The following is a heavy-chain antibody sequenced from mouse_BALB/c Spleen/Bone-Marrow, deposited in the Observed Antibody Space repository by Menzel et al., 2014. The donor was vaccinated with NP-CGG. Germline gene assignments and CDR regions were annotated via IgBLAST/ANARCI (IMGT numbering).Heavy chain of an antibody. V-gene: IGHV5-6-5*01. J-gene: IGHJ3*01. Sequence: EVKVVEPGGDLVKPGGSLKLSCAAPGFTFSNYALSWVRQTPEKRLEWVASISTGGSTYYLDSVKGRFTISRDSARNILYLQMSSLRSEDTAMYYCARNYYGSFAYWGQGTLVTVSA. CDR2: ISTGGST. CDR1: GFTFSNYA. D-gene: IGHD1-1*01. CDR3: ARNYYGSFAY.